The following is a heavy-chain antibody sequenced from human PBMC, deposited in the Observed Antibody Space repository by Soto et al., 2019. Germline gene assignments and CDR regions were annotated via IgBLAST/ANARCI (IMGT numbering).Heavy chain of an antibody. CDR2: ISGSGGST. D-gene: IGHD5-12*01. J-gene: IGHJ4*02. CDR3: AKSQRGGSGYAY. Sequence: EVPLLESGGGLVQPGGSLRLSCAASGFTFSSYAMSWVRQAPGKGLEWVSAISGSGGSTYYADSVKGRFTISRDNSKNTLYLQMNSLRAEDTAVYYCAKSQRGGSGYAYWGQGTLVTVSS. CDR1: GFTFSSYA. V-gene: IGHV3-23*01.